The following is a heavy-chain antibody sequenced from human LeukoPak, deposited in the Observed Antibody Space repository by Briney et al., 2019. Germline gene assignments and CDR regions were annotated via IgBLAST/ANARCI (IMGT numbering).Heavy chain of an antibody. D-gene: IGHD2-8*01. CDR3: ALAPNSNWFDF. CDR1: GDSISNFY. V-gene: IGHV4-59*08. CDR2: IHYSGNS. J-gene: IGHJ5*01. Sequence: SETLSLTCSVSGDSISNFYWNWIRQPPGKRLEWIGNIHYSGNSNYNPSLRSRVTISIDTSRKQLFLKLSSVTAADTAVYYCALAPNSNWFDFWGQGTLVTVSS.